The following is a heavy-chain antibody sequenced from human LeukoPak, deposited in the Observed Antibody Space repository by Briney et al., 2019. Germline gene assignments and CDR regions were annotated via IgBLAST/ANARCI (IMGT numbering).Heavy chain of an antibody. V-gene: IGHV3-7*01. Sequence: PGGSLRLSCVASGFTFNSYWMNWVRQAPGKGLEWVANIKQDGSEKYYVDSVKGRFTISRDNAKNSLYLQMNSLRAEDTAVYYCAKPITISGATDAFDLWGQGTMVTVSS. D-gene: IGHD3-3*01. CDR3: AKPITISGATDAFDL. CDR1: GFTFNSYW. CDR2: IKQDGSEK. J-gene: IGHJ3*01.